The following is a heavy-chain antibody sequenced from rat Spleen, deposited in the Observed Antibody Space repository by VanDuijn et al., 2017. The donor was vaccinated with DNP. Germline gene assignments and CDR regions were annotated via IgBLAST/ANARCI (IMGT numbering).Heavy chain of an antibody. V-gene: IGHV5-22*01. J-gene: IGHJ4*01. CDR2: ISYDGGST. Sequence: EVQLVESGGGLVQPGRSLTLSCAASGFTFSDYYMAWVRQAPTKGLEWVAYISYDGGSTYYGDSVKGRFTISRDNAKSTLYLQMNSLRSEDMATYYCARRRWGAMDAWGQGTSVTVSS. CDR1: GFTFSDYY. CDR3: ARRRWGAMDA.